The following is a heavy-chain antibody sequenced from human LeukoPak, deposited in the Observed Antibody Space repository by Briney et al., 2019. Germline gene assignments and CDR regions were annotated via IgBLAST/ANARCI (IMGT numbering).Heavy chain of an antibody. V-gene: IGHV3-23*01. CDR2: ISNSGGNT. D-gene: IGHD3-10*01. CDR1: GFTFSDYA. J-gene: IGHJ4*02. Sequence: GGSLRLSCATSGFTFSDYAMSWVRQAPGKGLEWVSTISNSGGNTHYADSVMGRFTISRDNSKNTLYLQMNSLRAEDTAVYYCARASGRMVRGVPLDYWGQGTLVTVSS. CDR3: ARASGRMVRGVPLDY.